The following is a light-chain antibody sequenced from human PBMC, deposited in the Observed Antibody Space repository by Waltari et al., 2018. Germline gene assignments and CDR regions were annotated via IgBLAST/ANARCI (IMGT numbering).Light chain of an antibody. Sequence: DIQMTQSPSSLSASVGGRVTITCRASQNIRSYLNWYQQKPGMAPNLLIYPASTLLGGVPSRFSCSGSGTEFTLTISSLQLEDFATYYCQQSYSTPFTFGPGTKVDIE. V-gene: IGKV1-39*01. CDR2: PAS. CDR3: QQSYSTPFT. J-gene: IGKJ3*01. CDR1: QNIRSY.